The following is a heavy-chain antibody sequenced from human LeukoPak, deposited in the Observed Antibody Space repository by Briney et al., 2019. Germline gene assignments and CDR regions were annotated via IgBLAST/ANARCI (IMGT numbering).Heavy chain of an antibody. V-gene: IGHV1-2*02. Sequence: GASVKVSCKASAYTFTGYNMHWVRQAPGQGLEWMGWINPNSGGTNYAQKFQGRVTMTRDTSISTAYMELSSLRSDDTAMYYCARALAAAPTYWGQGTLVTVSS. CDR2: INPNSGGT. CDR3: ARALAAAPTY. D-gene: IGHD6-13*01. CDR1: AYTFTGYN. J-gene: IGHJ4*02.